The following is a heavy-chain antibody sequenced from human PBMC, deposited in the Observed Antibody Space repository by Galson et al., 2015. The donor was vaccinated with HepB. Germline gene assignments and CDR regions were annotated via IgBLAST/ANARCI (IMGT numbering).Heavy chain of an antibody. Sequence: SLRLSCAASGFTFSSYSMNWVRQAPGKGLEWVSYISSSSSTIYYADSVKGRFTISRDNAKNSLYLQMNSLRAEDTAVYYCARGHSRKPYYDSSRFFDYWGQGTLVTVSS. D-gene: IGHD3-22*01. CDR3: ARGHSRKPYYDSSRFFDY. CDR1: GFTFSSYS. J-gene: IGHJ4*02. CDR2: ISSSSSTI. V-gene: IGHV3-48*01.